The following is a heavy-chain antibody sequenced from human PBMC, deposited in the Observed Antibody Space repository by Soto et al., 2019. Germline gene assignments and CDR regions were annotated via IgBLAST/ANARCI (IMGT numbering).Heavy chain of an antibody. CDR1: GFTVSTNY. Sequence: EVQLVESGGGLSQPGRSLRLSCAASGFTVSTNYMSWVRQAPGQGLEWLSVIYTGGTTYYADSVKGRFTISRDNSKNTLYLQMNSLRTEDTAVYYCAIRSGSHGWGQGTTVTVSS. CDR2: IYTGGTT. D-gene: IGHD1-26*01. J-gene: IGHJ6*02. V-gene: IGHV3-53*01. CDR3: AIRSGSHG.